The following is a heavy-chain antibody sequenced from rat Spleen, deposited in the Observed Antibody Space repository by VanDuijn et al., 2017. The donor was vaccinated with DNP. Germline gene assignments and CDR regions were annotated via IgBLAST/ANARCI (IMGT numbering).Heavy chain of an antibody. CDR1: GFNFNNFW. J-gene: IGHJ3*01. Sequence: EVQLVESGGGLVQPGRSLKLSCAASGFNFNNFWVGWVRQAPGKGLEWIREINKDSSTIKYGPSLRDKFTISRDNAKSTLYLQMDSLRSEDTATYYCASLNNYNWFAYWGQGTLVTVSS. CDR3: ASLNNYNWFAY. CDR2: INKDSSTI. V-gene: IGHV4-2*01. D-gene: IGHD1-10*01.